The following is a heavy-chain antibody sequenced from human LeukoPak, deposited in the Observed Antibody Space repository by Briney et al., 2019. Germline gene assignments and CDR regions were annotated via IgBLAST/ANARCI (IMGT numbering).Heavy chain of an antibody. J-gene: IGHJ4*02. D-gene: IGHD6-19*01. CDR2: ISATGGST. Sequence: GGSLRLSCAASGFTFSSYGITWVRQAPGKGLEWVSTISATGGSTYYADSVKGRFTISRDNSKDTLYLQMNSLTAEDTAVYYCAKGGYSSGWRNYFDYWGQGTLVTVSS. V-gene: IGHV3-23*01. CDR3: AKGGYSSGWRNYFDY. CDR1: GFTFSSYG.